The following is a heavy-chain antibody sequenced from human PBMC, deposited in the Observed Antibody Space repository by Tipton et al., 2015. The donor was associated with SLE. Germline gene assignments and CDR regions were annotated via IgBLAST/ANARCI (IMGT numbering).Heavy chain of an antibody. CDR3: AREGLVPKAFDI. V-gene: IGHV3-21*01. CDR2: ISSSSSYI. Sequence: SLRLSCAASGFTFSSYSMNWVRQAPGKGLEWVSSISSSSSYIYYADSVKGRFTISRDNAKNSLYLQMNSLRAEDTAVYYCAREGLVPKAFDIWGQGTMVTVSS. CDR1: GFTFSSYS. J-gene: IGHJ3*02. D-gene: IGHD1-26*01.